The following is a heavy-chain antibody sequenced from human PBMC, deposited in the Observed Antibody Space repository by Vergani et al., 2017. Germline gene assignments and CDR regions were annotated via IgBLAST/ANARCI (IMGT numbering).Heavy chain of an antibody. D-gene: IGHD5-18*01. CDR1: GGSISSYY. Sequence: QVQLQESGPGLVKPSETLSPTCTVSGGSISSYYWSWIRQPPGKGLEWIGSIYYSGSTYYNPSLKSRVTISVDTSKNQFSLKLSSVTAADTAVYYCARARVQLYRPVDYWGQGTLVTVSS. CDR2: IYYSGST. CDR3: ARARVQLYRPVDY. V-gene: IGHV4-59*12. J-gene: IGHJ4*02.